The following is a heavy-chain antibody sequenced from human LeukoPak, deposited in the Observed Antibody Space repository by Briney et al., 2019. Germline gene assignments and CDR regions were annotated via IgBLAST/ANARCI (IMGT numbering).Heavy chain of an antibody. CDR3: AKEQQLVPSLFALDI. CDR1: GFTFSSYG. V-gene: IGHV3-30*18. CDR2: ISYDGSNK. J-gene: IGHJ3*02. D-gene: IGHD6-13*01. Sequence: GGSLRLSCAASGFTFSSYGMHWVRQAPGKGLEWVAVISYDGSNKYYADSVKGRFTISRDNSKNTLYLQMNSLRAEDTAVYYCAKEQQLVPSLFALDIWGQGTMVTVSS.